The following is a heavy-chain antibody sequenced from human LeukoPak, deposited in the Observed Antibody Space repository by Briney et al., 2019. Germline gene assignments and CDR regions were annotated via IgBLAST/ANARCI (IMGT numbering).Heavy chain of an antibody. Sequence: SETLSLTCAVYGGSFSGYYWSWIRQPPGKGLEWIGEINHSGSTNYNPSLKSRVTISVDTSKNQFSLKLSSVTAADTAVYYCASTPSGQGRYYWGQGTLVTVSS. CDR2: INHSGST. CDR3: ASTPSGQGRYY. J-gene: IGHJ4*02. V-gene: IGHV4-34*01. CDR1: GGSFSGYY. D-gene: IGHD6-19*01.